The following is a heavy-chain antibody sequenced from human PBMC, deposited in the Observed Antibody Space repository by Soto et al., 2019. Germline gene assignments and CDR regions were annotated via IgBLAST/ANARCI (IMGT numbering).Heavy chain of an antibody. CDR1: GGSISSYY. CDR2: IYYSGST. D-gene: IGHD4-17*01. J-gene: IGHJ5*02. CDR3: AGDYGDSPNWFDP. Sequence: PSETLSLTCTVSGGSISSYYWSWIRQPPGKGLEWIGYIYYSGSTNYNPSLKSRVTISVDTSKNQFSLKLSSVTAADTAVYYCAGDYGDSPNWFDPLGQGTLVTVSS. V-gene: IGHV4-59*01.